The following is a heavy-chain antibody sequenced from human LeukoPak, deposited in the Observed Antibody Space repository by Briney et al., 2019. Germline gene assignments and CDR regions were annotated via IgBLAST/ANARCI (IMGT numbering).Heavy chain of an antibody. CDR2: IYSDGTI. D-gene: IGHD4-17*01. CDR1: GYYISDGFY. J-gene: IGHJ5*02. CDR3: ARDSGTTGEVKFDP. Sequence: SETLSLTCTVSGYYISDGFYWDWIRQPAGKGLEWIGRIYSDGTITYNPSLQSRLTMSIDTSKNQFSLKLSFVTAADTAVYYCARDSGTTGEVKFDPWGQGTLVTVSS. V-gene: IGHV4-4*07.